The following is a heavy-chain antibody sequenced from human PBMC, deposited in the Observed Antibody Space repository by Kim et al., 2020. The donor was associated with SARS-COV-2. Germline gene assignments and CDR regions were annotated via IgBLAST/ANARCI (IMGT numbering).Heavy chain of an antibody. D-gene: IGHD3-10*01. CDR1: GFSFSDYY. CDR3: ARTSYSSGSYFPDI. CDR2: SRDKGSGYST. V-gene: IGHV3-72*01. Sequence: GGSLRLSCAASGFSFSDYYMDWVRQAPGKGPEWVGRSRDKGSGYSTEYAASVKGRFSISRDDSKNSVFLQMNSLKTEDTALYYCARTSYSSGSYFPDIWGQGTKVVVSP. J-gene: IGHJ3*02.